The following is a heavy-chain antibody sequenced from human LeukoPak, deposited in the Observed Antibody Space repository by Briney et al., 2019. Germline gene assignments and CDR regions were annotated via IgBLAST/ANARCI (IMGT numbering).Heavy chain of an antibody. CDR3: ARVNYGSATKEDY. CDR1: GGSFSGYY. J-gene: IGHJ4*02. D-gene: IGHD3-10*01. V-gene: IGHV4-34*09. Sequence: KTSETLSLTCAVYGGSFSGYYWSWIRQPPGKGLEWIGEINHSGSTNYNPSLKSRVTISVDTSENQFSLKLSSVTAADTAVYYCARVNYGSATKEDYWGQGTLVTVSS. CDR2: INHSGST.